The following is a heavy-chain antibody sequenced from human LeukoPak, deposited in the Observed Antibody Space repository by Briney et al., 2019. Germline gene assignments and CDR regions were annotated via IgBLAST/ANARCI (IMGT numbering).Heavy chain of an antibody. CDR3: AKPYTNRWHSIDF. V-gene: IGHV3-23*01. Sequence: GGSLRLSCAASGFNFNIYAMSWVRLAPGKGLQWVASMCGSAGCTFYADSMEGRFTISRDNSKNTLYLQMHSLRAEDTAIYYCAKPYTNRWHSIDFWGQGTLVTVSS. CDR1: GFNFNIYA. J-gene: IGHJ4*02. CDR2: MCGSAGCT. D-gene: IGHD6-13*01.